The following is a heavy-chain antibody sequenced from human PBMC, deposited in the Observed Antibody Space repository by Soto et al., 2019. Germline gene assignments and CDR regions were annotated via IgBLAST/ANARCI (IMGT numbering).Heavy chain of an antibody. V-gene: IGHV3-74*01. CDR1: GFTLSSYW. Sequence: GGSLRLSXAASGFTLSSYWRHWVRQPPGKGPVWVSRINSDGSSTSYADSVKGRFTISRDNAKNTLYLQMNSLRAEDTAVYYCPRDSSTGLYDSSGYYGYWGQGTLVTVSS. D-gene: IGHD3-22*01. CDR2: INSDGSST. CDR3: PRDSSTGLYDSSGYYGY. J-gene: IGHJ4*02.